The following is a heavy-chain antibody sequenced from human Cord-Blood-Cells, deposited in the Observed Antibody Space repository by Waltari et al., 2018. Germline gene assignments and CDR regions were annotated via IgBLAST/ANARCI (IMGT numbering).Heavy chain of an antibody. Sequence: QVQLQESGPGLVQPSGNLSLTCAVSGGSISSSNWWGWVRQPPGRGLEWSGEIYHSGSTNYNPSLKSRVTISVDKSKNQFSLKLSSVTAADTAVYYCASLVDYYDSSGYSDAFDIWGQGTMVTVSS. J-gene: IGHJ3*02. V-gene: IGHV4-4*02. CDR3: ASLVDYYDSSGYSDAFDI. CDR1: GGSISSSNW. D-gene: IGHD3-22*01. CDR2: IYHSGST.